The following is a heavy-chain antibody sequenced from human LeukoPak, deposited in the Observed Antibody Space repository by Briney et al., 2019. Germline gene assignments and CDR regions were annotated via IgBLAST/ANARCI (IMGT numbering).Heavy chain of an antibody. Sequence: PGGSLRLSCAASGFTFSSFWMSWVRQAPGKGLEWVANIKQDGSEKYYVDSVKGRFTISRDNAKNSLYLQMNSLRAEDTAVYYCALKPSGPYYFDNWGQGTLVTVSS. CDR1: GFTFSSFW. D-gene: IGHD1-14*01. J-gene: IGHJ4*02. V-gene: IGHV3-7*01. CDR3: ALKPSGPYYFDN. CDR2: IKQDGSEK.